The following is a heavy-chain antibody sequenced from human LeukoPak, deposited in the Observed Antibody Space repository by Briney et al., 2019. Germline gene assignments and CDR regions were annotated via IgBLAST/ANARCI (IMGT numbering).Heavy chain of an antibody. V-gene: IGHV1-46*03. CDR1: GYTFTSYY. J-gene: IGHJ4*02. D-gene: IGHD3-22*01. CDR2: INPSGGST. Sequence: ASVKVSCKASGYTFTSYYMHWVRQAPGQGLEWMGIINPSGGSTSYAQKFQGRVTMTRDTSTSTVYMELSSLRSEDTAVYYCARAYYYDSSGYDFRYYFDYWGQGTLVTVSS. CDR3: ARAYYYDSSGYDFRYYFDY.